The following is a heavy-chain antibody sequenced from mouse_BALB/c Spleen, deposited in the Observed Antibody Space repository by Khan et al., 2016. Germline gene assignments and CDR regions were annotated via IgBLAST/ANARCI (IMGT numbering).Heavy chain of an antibody. CDR1: GYSITSDYA. V-gene: IGHV3-2*02. D-gene: IGHD1-2*01. CDR2: IRYSGST. J-gene: IGHJ1*01. Sequence: EVQLQESGPGLVKPSQSLSLTCNVTGYSITSDYAWNWIRQFPGNKLEWMGYIRYSGSTTYNPSLKSRISITRDTSKNQFFLQLSSVTTEDTATYYCTRSPTATRYYDVWGAGTTVTVAS. CDR3: TRSPTATRYYDV.